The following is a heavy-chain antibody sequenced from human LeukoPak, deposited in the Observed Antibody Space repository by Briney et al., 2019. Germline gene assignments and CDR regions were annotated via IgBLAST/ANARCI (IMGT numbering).Heavy chain of an antibody. CDR1: GFTLSRNY. V-gene: IGHV3-53*01. Sequence: GGSLRLSCAASGFTLSRNYMSWVRQAPEKGLEWLSVLYSGGSTYYADSVKGRFTISRDDSGNTLYLQMNSLTADDTAVYYCARGQITSAWLDCWGQGTLVTVSS. CDR2: LYSGGST. CDR3: ARGQITSAWLDC. J-gene: IGHJ4*02. D-gene: IGHD6-19*01.